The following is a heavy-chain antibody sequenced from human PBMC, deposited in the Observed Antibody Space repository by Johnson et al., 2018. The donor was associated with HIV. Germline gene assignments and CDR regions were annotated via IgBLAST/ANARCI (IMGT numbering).Heavy chain of an antibody. D-gene: IGHD4-23*01. CDR1: GFTVSSNY. Sequence: VQLVESGGGLVQPGGSLRLSCAASGFTVSSNYMSWVRQAPGKGLEWVSVISGSGGSTYYADSVKGRFTISRDNSKNTLYLQMNSLRAEDTAVYYCARRTVVTPGAFDIWGHGTMVTVSS. CDR3: ARRTVVTPGAFDI. CDR2: ISGSGGST. J-gene: IGHJ3*02. V-gene: IGHV3-66*02.